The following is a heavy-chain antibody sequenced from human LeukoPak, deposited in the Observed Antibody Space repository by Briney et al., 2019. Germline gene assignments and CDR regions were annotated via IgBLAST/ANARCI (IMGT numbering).Heavy chain of an antibody. J-gene: IGHJ4*02. D-gene: IGHD6-13*01. Sequence: ASVKVSCKASGYTFTTYKMHWVRQAPGQGLEWMGIINPDGGGTSYAQKFQGRVTKGVTMTGDTSMTTVYMELSSLRSDDTAVYYCARDSRTWASDYWGQGTLVTVSS. V-gene: IGHV1-46*01. CDR3: ARDSRTWASDY. CDR2: INPDGGGT. CDR1: GYTFTTYK.